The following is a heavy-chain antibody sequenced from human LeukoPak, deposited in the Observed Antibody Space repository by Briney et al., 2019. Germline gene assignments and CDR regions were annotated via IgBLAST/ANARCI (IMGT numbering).Heavy chain of an antibody. CDR3: ARDYYDSSGYYDY. Sequence: SVKVSCKASGYTFTDYYMHWVRQAPGQGLEWMGGIIPIFGTANYAQKFQGRVTITADESTSTAYMELSSLRSEDTAVYYCARDYYDSSGYYDYWGQGTLVTVSS. CDR2: IIPIFGTA. V-gene: IGHV1-69*13. CDR1: GYTFTDYY. J-gene: IGHJ4*02. D-gene: IGHD3-22*01.